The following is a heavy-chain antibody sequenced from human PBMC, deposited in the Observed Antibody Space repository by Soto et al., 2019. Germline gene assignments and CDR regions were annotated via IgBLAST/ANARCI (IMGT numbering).Heavy chain of an antibody. CDR1: GFTFSSYG. J-gene: IGHJ5*02. Sequence: GGSLRLSCAASGFTFSSYGMHWVRQAPGKGLEWVAVISYDGSNKYYADSVKGRFTISRDNSKDTLYLQMNSLRAEDTAVYYCAKDLVGDKASWGQGTLVTVSS. V-gene: IGHV3-30*18. CDR2: ISYDGSNK. D-gene: IGHD1-26*01. CDR3: AKDLVGDKAS.